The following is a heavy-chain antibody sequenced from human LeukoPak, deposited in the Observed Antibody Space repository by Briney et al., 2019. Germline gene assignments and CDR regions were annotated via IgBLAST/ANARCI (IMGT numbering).Heavy chain of an antibody. CDR2: INPSGGST. D-gene: IGHD5-24*01. Sequence: ASVKVSCKASGYTFTSYYMHWVRQATGQGLEWMGIINPSGGSTSYAQKFQGRVTMTRNTSTSTVYMELSSLRSEDTAVYYCARVGGMATNDYWGQGTLVTVSS. CDR3: ARVGGMATNDY. V-gene: IGHV1-46*01. J-gene: IGHJ4*02. CDR1: GYTFTSYY.